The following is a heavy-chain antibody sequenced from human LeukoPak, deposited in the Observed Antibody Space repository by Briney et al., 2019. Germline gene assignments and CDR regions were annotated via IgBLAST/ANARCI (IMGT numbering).Heavy chain of an antibody. J-gene: IGHJ3*02. Sequence: GESLKISCKGSGYSFTSYWISWVRQMPGKGLVWMGRIDPSDSYTNYSPSFQGHVTISADKSISTAYLQWSSLKASDTAMYYCGIFYCSSTSCYSPRGDAFDIWGQGTMVTVSS. D-gene: IGHD2-2*01. CDR3: GIFYCSSTSCYSPRGDAFDI. V-gene: IGHV5-10-1*01. CDR2: IDPSDSYT. CDR1: GYSFTSYW.